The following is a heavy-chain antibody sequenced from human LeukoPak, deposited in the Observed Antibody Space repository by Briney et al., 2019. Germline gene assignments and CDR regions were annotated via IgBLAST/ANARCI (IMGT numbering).Heavy chain of an antibody. V-gene: IGHV3-7*01. D-gene: IGHD4-17*01. CDR1: GFTFTTYW. CDR3: ARDGEYGDYLPYYFDY. Sequence: GGSLRLSCAASGFTFTTYWMSWIRQLPGKGLEWVANTNQDGTEKYYVDSVKGRFTISRDNAKNSLYLQMNSLRAEDTAVYYCARDGEYGDYLPYYFDYWGQGTLVTVSS. J-gene: IGHJ4*02. CDR2: TNQDGTEK.